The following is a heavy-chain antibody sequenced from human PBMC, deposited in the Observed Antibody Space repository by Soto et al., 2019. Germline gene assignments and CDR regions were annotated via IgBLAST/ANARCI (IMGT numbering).Heavy chain of an antibody. CDR2: IYYSGST. V-gene: IGHV4-59*01. CDR1: GGSISSYY. CDR3: ARGPTYYYDPFDY. Sequence: PSETLSLTCTVSGGSISSYYWSRIRQPPGKGLEWIGYIYYSGSTNYNPSLKSRVTISVDTSKNQFSLKLSSVTAADTAVYYCARGPTYYYDPFDYWGQGTLVTVSS. D-gene: IGHD3-22*01. J-gene: IGHJ4*02.